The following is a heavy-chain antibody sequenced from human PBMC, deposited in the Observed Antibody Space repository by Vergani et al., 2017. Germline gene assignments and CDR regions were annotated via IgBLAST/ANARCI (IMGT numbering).Heavy chain of an antibody. D-gene: IGHD3-16*01. CDR2: IKSKTDGGTT. Sequence: VHLVESGGGLVKPGGSLRLSCAASGFTFSNAWMSWVRQAPGKGLEWVGRIKSKTDGGTTDYAAPVKGRFTISRDDSKNTLYLQMNSLKTEDTAVYYCTTGMIYDYIWGSYAYWGQGTLVTVSS. V-gene: IGHV3-15*01. CDR1: GFTFSNAW. CDR3: TTGMIYDYIWGSYAY. J-gene: IGHJ4*02.